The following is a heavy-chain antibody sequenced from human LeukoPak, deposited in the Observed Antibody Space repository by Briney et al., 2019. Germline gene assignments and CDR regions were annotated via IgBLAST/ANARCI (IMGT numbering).Heavy chain of an antibody. CDR2: IKQDGSEK. CDR3: ARDVLGQAGHLADY. Sequence: GGSLRLSCAASGFTFSSYWMSWVRQAPGKGLEWVANIKQDGSEKYYVDSVKGRFTISRDNAKNSLYLQMNSLRAEDTAVYYCARDVLGQAGHLADYWGQGTLVTVSS. V-gene: IGHV3-7*01. J-gene: IGHJ4*02. CDR1: GFTFSSYW. D-gene: IGHD6-19*01.